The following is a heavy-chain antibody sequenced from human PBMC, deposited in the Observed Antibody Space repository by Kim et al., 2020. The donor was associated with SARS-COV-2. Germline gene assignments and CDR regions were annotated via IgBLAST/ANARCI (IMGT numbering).Heavy chain of an antibody. CDR3: ARLIGSGSYYRAAGWFDP. V-gene: IGHV4-61*07. Sequence: KSRVTISVDTSKNQFSLKLSSVTAADTAVYYCARLIGSGSYYRAAGWFDPWGQGTLVTVSS. D-gene: IGHD3-10*01. J-gene: IGHJ5*02.